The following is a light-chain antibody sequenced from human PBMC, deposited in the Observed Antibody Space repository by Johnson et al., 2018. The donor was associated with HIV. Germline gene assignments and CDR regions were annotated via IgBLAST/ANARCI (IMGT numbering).Light chain of an antibody. CDR2: DTI. J-gene: IGLJ1*01. CDR1: SSNIGSYY. Sequence: QSVLTQSPSVSAAPGQKVTISCSGSSSNIGSYYVSWYQQVPGTAPRLVIYDTIKRHSGIPDRFSGSKSGTSATLGITGRQTGDEADYYCGTWDSSRSDYVFGTGTKITVL. CDR3: GTWDSSRSDYV. V-gene: IGLV1-51*01.